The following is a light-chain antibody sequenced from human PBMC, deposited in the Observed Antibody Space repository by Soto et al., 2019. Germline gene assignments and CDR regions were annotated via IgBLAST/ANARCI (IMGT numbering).Light chain of an antibody. V-gene: IGKV3-15*01. Sequence: EIVMTQSPATLSVSPGERATLSCRASQSVFSSLAWYQQKPGQAPSLLIYGAATRATGIPARFSGSGSGTEFTLTISSLQSEDFAVYYCQQYHNWPAFGQGTKV. CDR1: QSVFSS. CDR2: GAA. J-gene: IGKJ1*01. CDR3: QQYHNWPA.